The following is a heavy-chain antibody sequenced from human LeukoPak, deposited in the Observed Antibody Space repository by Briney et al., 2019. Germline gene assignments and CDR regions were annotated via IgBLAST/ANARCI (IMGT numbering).Heavy chain of an antibody. V-gene: IGHV4-59*01. CDR3: ARGLLSPLDY. CDR2: LYYSGST. D-gene: IGHD2-15*01. Sequence: SETLSLTCTVSGGSISSYYWSWIRQPPGEGLEWIGYLYYSGSTNYNPSLESRVTISVDTSKNHFSLKLSSVTAADTAVYYCARGLLSPLDYWGQGTLVTVSS. CDR1: GGSISSYY. J-gene: IGHJ4*02.